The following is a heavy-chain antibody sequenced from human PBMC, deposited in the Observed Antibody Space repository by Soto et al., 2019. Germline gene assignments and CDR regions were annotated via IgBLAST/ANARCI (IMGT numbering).Heavy chain of an antibody. CDR1: GGAIISYY. CDR3: ARSSYGDYVYFDY. J-gene: IGHJ4*02. CDR2: IYYSGST. V-gene: IGHV4-59*01. Sequence: SETLSLTCTVSGGAIISYYCILIRQPPGKGLEWIGYIYYSGSTNYNPSLKSRVTISVDTSKNQFSLKLSSVTAADTAVYYCARSSYGDYVYFDYWGQGTLVTVSS. D-gene: IGHD4-17*01.